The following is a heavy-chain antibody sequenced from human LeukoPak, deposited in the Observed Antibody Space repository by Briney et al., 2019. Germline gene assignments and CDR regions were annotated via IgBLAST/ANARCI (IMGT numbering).Heavy chain of an antibody. Sequence: SETLSLTCTVSGGSISSSSYYWGWIRQPPGTGLEWIGSIYYSGSTYYNPSLKSRVTISVDTSKNQFSLKLSSVTAADTAVYYCARHGFPANWFDPWGQGTLVTVSS. V-gene: IGHV4-39*01. CDR3: ARHGFPANWFDP. CDR2: IYYSGST. D-gene: IGHD2-2*03. J-gene: IGHJ5*02. CDR1: GGSISSSSYY.